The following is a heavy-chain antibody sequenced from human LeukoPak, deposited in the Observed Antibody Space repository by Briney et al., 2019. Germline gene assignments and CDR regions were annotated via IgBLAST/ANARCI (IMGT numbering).Heavy chain of an antibody. CDR3: ARDRGVGSSWKGFDY. J-gene: IGHJ4*02. Sequence: GGSLRLSCAASGFTFSSYSMNWVRQAPGKGLEWVSSISSSSSYIYYADSVKGRFTISRDNAKNSLYLQMNSLRAEDTAVYYCARDRGVGSSWKGFDYWGQGTLVTVSS. V-gene: IGHV3-21*01. CDR1: GFTFSSYS. D-gene: IGHD6-13*01. CDR2: ISSSSSYI.